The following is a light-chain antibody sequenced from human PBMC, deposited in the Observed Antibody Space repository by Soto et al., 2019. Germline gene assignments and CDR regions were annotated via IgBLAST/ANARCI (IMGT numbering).Light chain of an antibody. Sequence: QSALTQPASVSGSPGQSITISCTGTSSDVGGYDYVSWYQIHPGKAPKLTVFEVSNRPSGVSYRFSGSKSGNTASLTISGLQAEDEADYFCSSYSLSTAYLFGTGTKVTVL. J-gene: IGLJ1*01. CDR3: SSYSLSTAYL. CDR1: SSDVGGYDY. V-gene: IGLV2-14*01. CDR2: EVS.